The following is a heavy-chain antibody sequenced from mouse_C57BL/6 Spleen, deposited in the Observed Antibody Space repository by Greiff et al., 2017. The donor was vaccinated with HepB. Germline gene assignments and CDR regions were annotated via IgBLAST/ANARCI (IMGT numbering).Heavy chain of an antibody. CDR3: TIYYYGSSYHWYFDV. J-gene: IGHJ1*03. CDR1: GFTFSDYG. V-gene: IGHV5-17*01. Sequence: EVMLVESGGGLVKPGGSLKLSCAASGFTFSDYGMHWVRQAPEKGLEWVAYISSGSSTIYYADTVKGRFTISRDNAKNTLFLQMTSLRSEDTAMYYCTIYYYGSSYHWYFDVWGTGTTVTVSS. CDR2: ISSGSSTI. D-gene: IGHD1-1*01.